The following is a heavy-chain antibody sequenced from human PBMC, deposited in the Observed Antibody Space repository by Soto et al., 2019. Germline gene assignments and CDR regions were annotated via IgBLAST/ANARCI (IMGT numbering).Heavy chain of an antibody. V-gene: IGHV3-30-3*01. Sequence: QVQLVESGGGVVQPGTSLRLSCAASGFTFSSYGMHWVRQAPAKGLEWVAVISYDGSNKYYADSVKGRFTISRDNSKKTLDLRMNSLRAEDTAVYYCATWDYTVTTGTYYFAYWGQGTLVTVSS. D-gene: IGHD4-17*01. J-gene: IGHJ4*02. CDR2: ISYDGSNK. CDR3: ATWDYTVTTGTYYFAY. CDR1: GFTFSSYG.